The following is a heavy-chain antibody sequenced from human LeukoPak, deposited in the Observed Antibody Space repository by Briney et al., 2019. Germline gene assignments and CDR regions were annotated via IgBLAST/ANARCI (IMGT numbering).Heavy chain of an antibody. CDR3: ANGIAAAGNYYYYGMDV. J-gene: IGHJ6*02. CDR1: GYTFTSYG. Sequence: ASVKVSCKASGYTFTSYGISWVRQAPGQGLEWMGWISAYNGNTNYAQKLQGRVTMTTDTSTSTAYMELRSLRSDDTAVYYCANGIAAAGNYYYYGMDVWGQGTTVTVSS. CDR2: ISAYNGNT. D-gene: IGHD6-13*01. V-gene: IGHV1-18*01.